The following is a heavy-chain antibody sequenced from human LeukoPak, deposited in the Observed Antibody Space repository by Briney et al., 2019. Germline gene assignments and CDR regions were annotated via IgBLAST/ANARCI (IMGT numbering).Heavy chain of an antibody. CDR2: ISGSGGST. J-gene: IGHJ3*02. D-gene: IGHD6-13*01. CDR1: GFAFSSYA. V-gene: IGHV3-23*01. Sequence: GGSLRLSCAASGFAFSSYAMSWVRQAPGKGLEWVSAISGSGGSTYYADSVKGRFTISRDNSKNTLYLQMNSLRAEDTAVYYCAKSPTSYSSSWYGDAFDIWGQGTMVTVSS. CDR3: AKSPTSYSSSWYGDAFDI.